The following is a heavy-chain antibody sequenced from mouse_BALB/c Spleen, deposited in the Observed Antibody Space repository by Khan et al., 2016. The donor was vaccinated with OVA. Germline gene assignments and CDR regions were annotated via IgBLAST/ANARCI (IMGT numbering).Heavy chain of an antibody. D-gene: IGHD1-1*01. Sequence: EVQLQESGPGLVKPSQSLSLTCTVTGYSITSGYAWNWIRKLPGNKLEWMCNISYSGFTSYTPSLKSRISITRDTSKNQFFLQLNSVTTEDTATYYCARGNYYGYYFDYWGQGTTLTVSS. CDR1: GYSITSGYA. CDR2: ISYSGFT. V-gene: IGHV3-2*02. CDR3: ARGNYYGYYFDY. J-gene: IGHJ2*01.